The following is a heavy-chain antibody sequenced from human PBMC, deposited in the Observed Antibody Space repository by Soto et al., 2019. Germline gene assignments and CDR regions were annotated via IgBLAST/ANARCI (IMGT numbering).Heavy chain of an antibody. Sequence: GESLKISCKGSGYTFTNSWLGWVRQMPGKGLEWRGIIFPSDSDTRYSPSFQGQVTMSADKSISTAYLPWGSLKASDTAMYYCARHGYSCFDWPFDYWGQGTLVTVSA. CDR2: IFPSDSDT. J-gene: IGHJ4*02. D-gene: IGHD5-12*01. V-gene: IGHV5-51*01. CDR3: ARHGYSCFDWPFDY. CDR1: GYTFTNSW.